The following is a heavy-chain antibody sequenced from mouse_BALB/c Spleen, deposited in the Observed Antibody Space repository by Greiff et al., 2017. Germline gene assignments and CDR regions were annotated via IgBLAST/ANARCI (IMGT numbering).Heavy chain of an antibody. CDR2: IDPANGNT. V-gene: IGHV14-3*02. CDR1: GFNIKDTY. Sequence: VQLKESGAELVKPGASVKLSCTASGFNIKDTYMHWVKQRPEQGLEWIGRIDPANGNTKYDPKFQGKATITADTSSNTAYLQLSSLTSEDTAVYYCASYRGDYWGQGTTLTVSS. D-gene: IGHD2-14*01. CDR3: ASYRGDY. J-gene: IGHJ2*01.